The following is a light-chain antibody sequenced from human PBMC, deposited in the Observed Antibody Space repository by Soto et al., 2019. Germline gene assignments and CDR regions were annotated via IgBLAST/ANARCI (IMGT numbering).Light chain of an antibody. CDR3: NSYTSGGTLVV. Sequence: QSALTQPASVSGSPGQSITIPCTGTSSDVGGYNFISWYQQHPGKAPKLMIFDVSHRPSGVSNRFSGSKSDNTASLTISGLQAEDEADYYCNSYTSGGTLVVFGGGTKVTVL. CDR2: DVS. J-gene: IGLJ2*01. V-gene: IGLV2-14*03. CDR1: SSDVGGYNF.